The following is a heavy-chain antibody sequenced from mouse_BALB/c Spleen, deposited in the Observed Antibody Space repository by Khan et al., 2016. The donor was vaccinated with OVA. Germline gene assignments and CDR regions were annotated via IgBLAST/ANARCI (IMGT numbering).Heavy chain of an antibody. CDR3: ARPPYFSYSLDH. V-gene: IGHV9-3-1*01. Sequence: QIQLVQSGPEMKKPGETVKISCKASGYTFTNYGMNWVKQSPGKALKWMGWINTFTGEPTYADDFKGRFAFSLETSASTAYLQINNLKNEDTATYFCARPPYFSYSLDHWGQGTSVTVSS. CDR1: GYTFTNYG. CDR2: INTFTGEP. D-gene: IGHD2-12*01. J-gene: IGHJ4*01.